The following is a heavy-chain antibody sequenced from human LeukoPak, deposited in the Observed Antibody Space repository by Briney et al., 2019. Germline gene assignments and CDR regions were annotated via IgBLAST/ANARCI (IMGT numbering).Heavy chain of an antibody. CDR1: GFNFSNYA. J-gene: IGHJ5*02. D-gene: IGHD3/OR15-3a*01. CDR2: ISGSGEKT. CDR3: AKDPALSDFWTGTPHWFDP. Sequence: GGSLRLSCTASGFNFSNYAMSWVRQARGKGLEWVSSISGSGEKTYYEDFVKGRFTISRDNSKNTLYLQMNSLRGEDMALYYCAKDPALSDFWTGTPHWFDPWGQGTLVIVSS. V-gene: IGHV3-23*01.